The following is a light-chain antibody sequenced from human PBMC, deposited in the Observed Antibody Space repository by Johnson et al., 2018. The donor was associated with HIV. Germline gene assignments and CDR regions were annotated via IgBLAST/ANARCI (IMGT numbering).Light chain of an antibody. CDR1: SSNIGNNY. CDR3: GTWDSSLSASYV. J-gene: IGLJ1*01. Sequence: QSVLSQPPSVSAATGQKVTISCSGSSSNIGNNYVSWYQQLPGTAPKLLIYDNNKRPSGIPDRFSGSKSGTSATLGITGLQTGDEADYYCGTWDSSLSASYVFGTGTKVPVL. CDR2: DNN. V-gene: IGLV1-51*01.